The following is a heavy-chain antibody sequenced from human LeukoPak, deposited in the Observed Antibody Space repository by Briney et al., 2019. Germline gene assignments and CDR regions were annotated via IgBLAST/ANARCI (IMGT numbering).Heavy chain of an antibody. CDR3: VASSGYPDQH. Sequence: PSETLSLTCAVYGGSFSGYYWSWIRQPPGKGLEWIGEINHSGSTNYNPSLKSRVTISVDTSKNQFSLKLSSVTAADTAVYYCVASSGYPDQHWGQGTLVTVSS. CDR2: INHSGST. J-gene: IGHJ1*01. CDR1: GGSFSGYY. D-gene: IGHD3-22*01. V-gene: IGHV4-34*01.